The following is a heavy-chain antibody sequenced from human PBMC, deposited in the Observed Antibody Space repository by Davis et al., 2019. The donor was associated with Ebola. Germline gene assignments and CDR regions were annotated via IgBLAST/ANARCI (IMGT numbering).Heavy chain of an antibody. Sequence: SETLSLTCTVSGGSIISSSSYWGWIRQPPRKGLEWIGSIYYSGITYYNPSLKSRVTISVDTSKNQFSLKLSSVTAADTAVYYCSRRSNYVSDYWGQGTLVTVSS. V-gene: IGHV4-39*07. J-gene: IGHJ4*02. CDR3: SRRSNYVSDY. CDR1: GGSIISSSSY. CDR2: IYYSGIT. D-gene: IGHD3-10*01.